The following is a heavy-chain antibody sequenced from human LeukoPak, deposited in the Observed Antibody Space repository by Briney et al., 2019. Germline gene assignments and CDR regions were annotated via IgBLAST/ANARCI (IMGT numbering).Heavy chain of an antibody. CDR1: GFTFSSYS. J-gene: IGHJ4*02. V-gene: IGHV3-21*01. D-gene: IGHD3-16*02. CDR3: ASDLAGMITFGGVIPQ. Sequence: GGSLRLSCAASGFTFSSYSMNWVRQAPGKGLEWVSSISSSSSYIYYADSVKGRFTISRDNAKNSLYLQMNSLRAEDTAVYYCASDLAGMITFGGVIPQWGQGTLVTVSS. CDR2: ISSSSSYI.